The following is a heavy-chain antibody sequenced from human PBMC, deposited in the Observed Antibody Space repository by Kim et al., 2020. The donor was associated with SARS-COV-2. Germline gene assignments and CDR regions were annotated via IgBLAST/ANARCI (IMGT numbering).Heavy chain of an antibody. Sequence: GGSLRLSCAASGFTFSSSGMHWVRQAPGKGLEWVAVIWYDGRNKYYADSVKGRFTISRDNSKNTLYLQMNSLRAEDTAVYYCARGYDILTGPYRGYFDYWGQGTLVTVSS. D-gene: IGHD3-9*01. V-gene: IGHV3-33*01. CDR3: ARGYDILTGPYRGYFDY. CDR1: GFTFSSSG. J-gene: IGHJ4*02. CDR2: IWYDGRNK.